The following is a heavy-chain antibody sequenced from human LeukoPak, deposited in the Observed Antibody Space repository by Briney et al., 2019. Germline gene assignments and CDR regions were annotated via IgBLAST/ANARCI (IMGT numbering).Heavy chain of an antibody. CDR1: GFTFSSYA. J-gene: IGHJ4*02. D-gene: IGHD6-13*01. CDR2: ISGSGGST. CDR3: AKDDGGRYSSSWYSY. V-gene: IGHV3-23*01. Sequence: GGSLRLSCAASGFTFSSYAMSWVRQAPGKGLERVSAISGSGGSTYYADSVKGRFTISRDNSKNTLYLQMNSLRAEDTAVYYCAKDDGGRYSSSWYSYWGQGTLVAVSS.